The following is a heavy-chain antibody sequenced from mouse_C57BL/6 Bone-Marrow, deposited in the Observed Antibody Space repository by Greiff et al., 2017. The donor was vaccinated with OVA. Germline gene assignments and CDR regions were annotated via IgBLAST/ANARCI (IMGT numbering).Heavy chain of an antibody. D-gene: IGHD2-3*01. V-gene: IGHV5-4*03. Sequence: EVKLVESGGGLVKPGGSLKLSCAASGFTFSSYAMSWVRQTPEKRLEWVATISAGGSYTYYPDSVKGRVTISRDNAKNNLYLQMSHLKSADTAMYSCARSYDGYYWFAYWGQGTLVTVSA. CDR2: ISAGGSYT. CDR3: ARSYDGYYWFAY. J-gene: IGHJ3*01. CDR1: GFTFSSYA.